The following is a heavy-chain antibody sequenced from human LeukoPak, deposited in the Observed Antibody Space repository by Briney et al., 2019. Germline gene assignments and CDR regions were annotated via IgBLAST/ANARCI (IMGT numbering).Heavy chain of an antibody. CDR2: INPNSGGT. CDR1: GYTFTGYY. Sequence: ASVKVSCKASGYTFTGYYMHWVRQAPGQGLEWMGWINPNSGGTNYVQKFQGRVTMTRDTSISTAYMELSRLRSDDTAVYYCAREEYSGSRPQFDYWGQGTLVTVSS. D-gene: IGHD1-26*01. J-gene: IGHJ4*02. V-gene: IGHV1-2*02. CDR3: AREEYSGSRPQFDY.